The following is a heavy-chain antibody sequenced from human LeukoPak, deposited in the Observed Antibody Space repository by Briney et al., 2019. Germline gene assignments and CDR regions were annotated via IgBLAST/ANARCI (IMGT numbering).Heavy chain of an antibody. CDR3: ARDRGVVGAPDDAFDI. Sequence: SETLSLTCTVSGGSISSYYWSWIRQPAGKGLEWIGRTYTSGSTNYNPSFKSRVTMSVDTSKNQFSLKLSSVTAADTAVYYCARDRGVVGAPDDAFDIWGQGTMVTVSS. CDR1: GGSISSYY. D-gene: IGHD1-26*01. V-gene: IGHV4-4*07. CDR2: TYTSGST. J-gene: IGHJ3*02.